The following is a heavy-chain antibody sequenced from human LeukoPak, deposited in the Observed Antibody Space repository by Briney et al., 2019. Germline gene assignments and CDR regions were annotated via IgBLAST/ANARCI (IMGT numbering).Heavy chain of an antibody. CDR1: GFTFSSYA. V-gene: IGHV3-64D*09. D-gene: IGHD6-19*01. CDR3: VRGYSSGWNWFDP. Sequence: GGSLRLSSSVSGFTFSSYAMHWVRQVPGKGLEYVSTISSYGGSTYYADSVKDRFTISRDNSKNTLYLQMSSLRPEDTALYYCVRGYSSGWNWFDPWGQGTLVTVSS. J-gene: IGHJ5*02. CDR2: ISSYGGST.